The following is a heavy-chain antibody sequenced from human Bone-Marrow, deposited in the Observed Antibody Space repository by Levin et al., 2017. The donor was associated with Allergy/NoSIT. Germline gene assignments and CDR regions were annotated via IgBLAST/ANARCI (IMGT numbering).Heavy chain of an antibody. Sequence: SETLSLTCTVSGGSINREYWSWIRQPPGKGLEWLGFIYYSGSTMYNPSLKSPITISLDTSKNQFSLTLKSVTAAATAVYYCARLQDYTSGYGAQFFDVWGQGTMVTVSS. D-gene: IGHD6-25*01. CDR1: GGSINREY. V-gene: IGHV4-59*01. CDR2: IYYSGST. CDR3: ARLQDYTSGYGAQFFDV. J-gene: IGHJ3*01.